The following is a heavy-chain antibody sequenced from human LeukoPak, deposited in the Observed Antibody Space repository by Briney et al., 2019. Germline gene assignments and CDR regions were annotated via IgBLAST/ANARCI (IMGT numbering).Heavy chain of an antibody. V-gene: IGHV4-4*07. J-gene: IGHJ5*02. D-gene: IGHD3-3*01. CDR3: ARHWSHSVAQFGRNSWFDP. CDR2: IYTGGST. CDR1: GGSINSYY. Sequence: SETLSLTCSVSGGSINSYYWSWIRQPAGKGLEWIGHIYTGGSTNYNPSLKSRVTMSVDTSKNQFCLKLSSVTAADTAIYYCARHWSHSVAQFGRNSWFDPWGQGTLVTVSS.